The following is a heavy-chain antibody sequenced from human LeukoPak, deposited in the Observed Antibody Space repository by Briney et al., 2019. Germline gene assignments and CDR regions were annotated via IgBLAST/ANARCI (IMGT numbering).Heavy chain of an antibody. Sequence: SVKVSCKASGGTFSSYAISWVRQAPGQGLEWMGGIIPIFGTANYAQKFQGRVTITADESTSTAYMELSSLRPEDTAVYYCARVAVAGTYYYYYYMDVWGKGTTVTVSS. J-gene: IGHJ6*03. V-gene: IGHV1-69*13. CDR2: IIPIFGTA. CDR1: GGTFSSYA. CDR3: ARVAVAGTYYYYYYMDV. D-gene: IGHD6-19*01.